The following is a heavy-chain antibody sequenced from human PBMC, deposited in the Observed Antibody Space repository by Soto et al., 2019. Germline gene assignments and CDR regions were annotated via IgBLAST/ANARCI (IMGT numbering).Heavy chain of an antibody. CDR1: GGSISSGGYY. Sequence: PSETLSLTCTVSGGSISSGGYYWSWIRQHPGKGLEWIGYIYCSGSTYYNPSLKSRVTISVDTSKNQFSLKLSSVTAADTAVYYCARRDSGYGYYYGMDVWGQGTTVTVSS. V-gene: IGHV4-31*03. D-gene: IGHD5-12*01. CDR3: ARRDSGYGYYYGMDV. J-gene: IGHJ6*02. CDR2: IYCSGST.